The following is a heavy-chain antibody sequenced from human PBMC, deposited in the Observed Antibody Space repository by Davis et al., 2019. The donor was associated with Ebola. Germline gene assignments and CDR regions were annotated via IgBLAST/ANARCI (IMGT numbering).Heavy chain of an antibody. CDR3: ARWGGGNSYGPSVCYFDY. D-gene: IGHD5-18*01. Sequence: PGGSLRLSCAASGFTFSSYAMHWVRQAPGKGLEWVAVISYDGSNKYYADSVKGRFTISRDNAKNSLYLQINSLRDEDTAVYYCARWGGGNSYGPSVCYFDYWGQGTLVTVSS. J-gene: IGHJ4*02. V-gene: IGHV3-30-3*01. CDR2: ISYDGSNK. CDR1: GFTFSSYA.